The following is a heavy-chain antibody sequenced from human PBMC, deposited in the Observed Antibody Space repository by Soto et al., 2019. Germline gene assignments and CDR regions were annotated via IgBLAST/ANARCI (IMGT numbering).Heavy chain of an antibody. J-gene: IGHJ5*02. Sequence: PGGSLRLSCAASGFTFSSYAMSWVRQAPGKGLEWVSAISGSGGSTYYADSVKGRFTISRDNSKNTLYLQMNSLRAEDTAVYYCAKITYTAYYYDSSGPYWFDPWGQGTLVTVSS. V-gene: IGHV3-23*01. D-gene: IGHD3-22*01. CDR3: AKITYTAYYYDSSGPYWFDP. CDR2: ISGSGGST. CDR1: GFTFSSYA.